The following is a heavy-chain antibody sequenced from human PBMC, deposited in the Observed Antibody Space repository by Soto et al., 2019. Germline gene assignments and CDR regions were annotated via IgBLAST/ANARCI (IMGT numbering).Heavy chain of an antibody. CDR3: VSGYSGYDQSDY. Sequence: GGSLRLSCAASGFTFSSYSMNWVRQAPGKGLEWVSYISSSSSTIYYADSVKGRFTIPRDNAKNSLYLQMNSLRDEDTAVYYCVSGYSGYDQSDYWGQGTLVTVSS. J-gene: IGHJ4*02. D-gene: IGHD5-12*01. CDR1: GFTFSSYS. CDR2: ISSSSSTI. V-gene: IGHV3-48*02.